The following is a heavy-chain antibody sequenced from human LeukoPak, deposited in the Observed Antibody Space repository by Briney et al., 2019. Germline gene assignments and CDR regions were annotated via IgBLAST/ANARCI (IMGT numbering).Heavy chain of an antibody. Sequence: TSQTLSLTCTISGGSISSGSYYWSWIRQPAGKGLEWIGRIYTSGSTNYNPSLKSRVTISVDTSKNQFSLKLSSVTAADTAVYYCARDPYGDYVFDYWGQGTLVTVSS. D-gene: IGHD4-17*01. CDR2: IYTSGST. V-gene: IGHV4-61*02. J-gene: IGHJ4*02. CDR3: ARDPYGDYVFDY. CDR1: GGSISSGSYY.